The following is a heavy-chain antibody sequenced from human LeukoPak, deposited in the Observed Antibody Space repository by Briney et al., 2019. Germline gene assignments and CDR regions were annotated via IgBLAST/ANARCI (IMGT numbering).Heavy chain of an antibody. D-gene: IGHD3-22*01. J-gene: IGHJ4*02. CDR3: ARDYYDSSGYYSHTGGY. CDR2: ISAYNGNT. V-gene: IGHV1-18*01. Sequence: GASVKVSCKASGYTFTSYGISWVRQAPGQELEWMGWISAYNGNTNYAQKLQGRVTMTTDTSTSTAYMELRSLRSDDTAVYYCARDYYDSSGYYSHTGGYWGQGTLVTVSS. CDR1: GYTFTSYG.